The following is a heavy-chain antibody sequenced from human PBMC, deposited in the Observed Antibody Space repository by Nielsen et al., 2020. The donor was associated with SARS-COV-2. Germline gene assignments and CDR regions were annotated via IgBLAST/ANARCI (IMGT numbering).Heavy chain of an antibody. CDR2: IWSDGSDR. J-gene: IGHJ4*02. Sequence: GGSLRLSCAASGFTFTTYVMHWVRQAPGKGLQWVAVIWSDGSDRYYADSVKGRFTISRDNSKNTLYLQMNSLRVDDTAVYFCARGTGSVAGTIDYWGQGTQVTVSS. CDR3: ARGTGSVAGTIDY. D-gene: IGHD6-19*01. V-gene: IGHV3-33*01. CDR1: GFTFTTYV.